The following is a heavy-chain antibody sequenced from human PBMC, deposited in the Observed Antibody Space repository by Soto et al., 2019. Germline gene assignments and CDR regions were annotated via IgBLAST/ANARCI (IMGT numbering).Heavy chain of an antibody. D-gene: IGHD2-2*01. CDR3: AKRDCSSTTCNFGDPAFDH. CDR2: IRGSSSST. Sequence: EVQLLESGGGLVQPGGSLRLSCASSGFTFSNYDMTWVRQAPGKGLEWVSTIRGSSSSTYYADSVKGRFTISRDNSKNPLYLQMDSLRAEDTAVYYCAKRDCSSTTCNFGDPAFDHWGQGTLVSVSS. V-gene: IGHV3-23*01. J-gene: IGHJ4*02. CDR1: GFTFSNYD.